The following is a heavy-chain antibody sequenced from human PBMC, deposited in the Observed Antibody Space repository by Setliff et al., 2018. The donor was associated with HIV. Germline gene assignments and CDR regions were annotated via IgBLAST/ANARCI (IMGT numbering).Heavy chain of an antibody. CDR3: TRGGDVIPLDY. CDR1: GGSLRGYF. V-gene: IGHV4-34*01. J-gene: IGHJ4*02. Sequence: SETLSLTCDISGGSLRGYFWSWVRQTPGKGLEWIGQINPSGGVNYNPSLNHRVTISRHTSRNQFSLQLISLNAADTAVYYCTRGGDVIPLDYWGQGILVTVSS. CDR2: INPSGGV. D-gene: IGHD1-26*01.